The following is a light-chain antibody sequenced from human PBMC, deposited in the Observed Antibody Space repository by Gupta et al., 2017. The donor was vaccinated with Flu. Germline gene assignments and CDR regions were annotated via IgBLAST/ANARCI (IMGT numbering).Light chain of an antibody. V-gene: IGLV3-19*01. J-gene: IGLJ3*02. Sequence: QGDSLKYYYANWYQQKAGQAPVLVIFDKDKRPSGIPDRFSGDSSGNTGSLTITGAQAEDEADYYCGSRPSSGSHWMFGGGTKLTVL. CDR1: SLKYYY. CDR2: DKD. CDR3: GSRPSSGSHWM.